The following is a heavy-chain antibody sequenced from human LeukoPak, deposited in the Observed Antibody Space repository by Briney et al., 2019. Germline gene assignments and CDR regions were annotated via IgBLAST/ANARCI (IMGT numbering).Heavy chain of an antibody. V-gene: IGHV4-61*01. CDR2: IYYSGST. CDR3: AGAKRGYSGYGDY. J-gene: IGHJ4*02. CDR1: GGSISSSSYY. Sequence: SETLSLTCTVSGGSISSSSYYWSWIRQPPGKGLEWIGYIYYSGSTNYNPSLKSRVTISVDTSKNQFSLKLSSVTAADTAVYYCAGAKRGYSGYGDYWGQGTLVTVSS. D-gene: IGHD5-12*01.